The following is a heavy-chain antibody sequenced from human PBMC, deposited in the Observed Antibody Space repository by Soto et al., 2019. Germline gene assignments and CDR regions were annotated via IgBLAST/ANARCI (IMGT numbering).Heavy chain of an antibody. CDR2: INHSGST. V-gene: IGHV4-34*01. CDR1: GGSFSGYY. Sequence: ASETLSLTCAVYGGSFSGYYWSWIRQPPGKGLEWIGEINHSGSTNYNPSLKSRVTISVDTSKNQFSLKLSSVTAADTAVYYCARLAYYYYSSGQAYYYYSMDFWGQGTTVTVSS. J-gene: IGHJ6*02. D-gene: IGHD3-22*01. CDR3: ARLAYYYYSSGQAYYYYSMDF.